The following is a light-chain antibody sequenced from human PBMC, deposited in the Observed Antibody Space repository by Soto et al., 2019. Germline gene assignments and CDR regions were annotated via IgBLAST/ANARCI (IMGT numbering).Light chain of an antibody. CDR2: EVT. V-gene: IGLV2-14*01. Sequence: QSALTQPASVSGSPGQSITISCAGTRDDICAYDYVSWYQQHPGNAPKLLVYEVTNRPSGVSDRFSGSKSGNTASLTMSGLQAEDEADYYCNSYTNSSAVVFGGGTKVPVL. J-gene: IGLJ2*01. CDR1: RDDICAYDY. CDR3: NSYTNSSAVV.